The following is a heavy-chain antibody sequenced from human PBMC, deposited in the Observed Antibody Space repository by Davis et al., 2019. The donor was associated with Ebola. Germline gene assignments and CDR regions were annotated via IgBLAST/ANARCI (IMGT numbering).Heavy chain of an antibody. CDR1: GGSISSGGYY. D-gene: IGHD6-19*01. CDR3: ASLYSSGWYEDDY. J-gene: IGHJ4*02. CDR2: IYYSGST. Sequence: SETLSLTCTVSGGSISSGGYYWSWIRQHPGKGLEWIGYIYYSGSTYYNPSLKSRVTISVDTSKNQFSLKLSSVTAANTAVYYCASLYSSGWYEDDYWGQGTLVTVSS. V-gene: IGHV4-31*03.